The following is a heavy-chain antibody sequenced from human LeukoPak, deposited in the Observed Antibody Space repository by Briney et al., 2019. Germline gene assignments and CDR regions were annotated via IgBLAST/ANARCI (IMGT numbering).Heavy chain of an antibody. Sequence: SGGSLRLSCAASGFTFSSYGMHWVRQAPGKGLEWVAFIRYDGTNKYYADSVKGRFTISRDNSKNTLYLQMNSLRAEDTAVYYCAKDYSKTGYYGSGTYYRPNWFDPWGQGTLVTVSS. V-gene: IGHV3-30*02. CDR3: AKDYSKTGYYGSGTYYRPNWFDP. J-gene: IGHJ5*02. CDR1: GFTFSSYG. CDR2: IRYDGTNK. D-gene: IGHD3-10*01.